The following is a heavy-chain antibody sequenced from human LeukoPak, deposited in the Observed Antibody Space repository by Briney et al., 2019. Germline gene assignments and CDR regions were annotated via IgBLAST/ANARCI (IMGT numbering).Heavy chain of an antibody. Sequence: ASVTVSCKASGYTFTGYYMHWVRQAPGQGLEWMGWISAYNGNTNYAQKLQGRVTMTTDTSTSTAYMELRSLRSDDTAVYYCARDCGDYDFWSGYYWIGYYYYGMDVWGQGTTVTVSS. CDR2: ISAYNGNT. CDR1: GYTFTGYY. D-gene: IGHD3-3*01. CDR3: ARDCGDYDFWSGYYWIGYYYYGMDV. V-gene: IGHV1-18*04. J-gene: IGHJ6*02.